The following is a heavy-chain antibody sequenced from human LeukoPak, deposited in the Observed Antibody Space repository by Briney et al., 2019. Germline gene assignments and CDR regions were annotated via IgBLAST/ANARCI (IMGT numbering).Heavy chain of an antibody. J-gene: IGHJ3*02. Sequence: GGSLRLSCSASGFTFRTYSMNWVRQAPGKGLEWVSYISSSISTIYYADSVKGRFTISRDNAKNSLYLQMNSLRAEDTAVYYCARPQVNDYGDCGIWGQGTMVAVSS. V-gene: IGHV3-48*04. CDR2: ISSSISTI. CDR3: ARPQVNDYGDCGI. CDR1: GFTFRTYS. D-gene: IGHD4-17*01.